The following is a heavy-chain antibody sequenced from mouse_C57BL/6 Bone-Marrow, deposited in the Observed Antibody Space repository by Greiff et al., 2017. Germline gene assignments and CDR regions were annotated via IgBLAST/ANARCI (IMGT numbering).Heavy chain of an antibody. J-gene: IGHJ4*01. V-gene: IGHV5-15*04. Sequence: EVMLVESGGGLVQPGGSLKLSCAASGFTFSDYGMAWVRQAPRKGPEWVAFISNLAYSIYYADTVTGRFTISRENAKNTLYLEMSSLRSEDTAMYYCARRLGQYYYAMDYWGQGTSVTVSS. CDR3: ARRLGQYYYAMDY. CDR1: GFTFSDYG. D-gene: IGHD4-1*01. CDR2: ISNLAYSI.